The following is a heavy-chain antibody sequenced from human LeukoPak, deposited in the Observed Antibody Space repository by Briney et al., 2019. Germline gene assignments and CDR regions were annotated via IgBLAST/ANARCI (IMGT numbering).Heavy chain of an antibody. CDR1: GGTFSSYA. Sequence: SVKVSCKASGGTFSSYAISWVRQAPGQGLEWMGRIIPILGIANYAQKFQGRVTITADKSTSTAYKELSSLRSEDTAVYYCARARYDYGDYGTFNYYYYGMDVWGQGTTVTVSS. CDR3: ARARYDYGDYGTFNYYYYGMDV. D-gene: IGHD4-17*01. CDR2: IIPILGIA. J-gene: IGHJ6*02. V-gene: IGHV1-69*04.